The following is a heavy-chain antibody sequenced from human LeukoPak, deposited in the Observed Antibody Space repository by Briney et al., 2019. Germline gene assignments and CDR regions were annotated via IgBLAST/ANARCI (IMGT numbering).Heavy chain of an antibody. CDR1: GGSFSGYY. J-gene: IGHJ4*02. V-gene: IGHV4-34*01. CDR3: ARLDSNSAWDY. Sequence: SETLSLSCAVYGGSFSGYYWSWIRQPAGKGLEWIGEINHSGSTNYNPSLKSRVTISVDTSKNQFSLKLSSVTAADTAVYYCARLDSNSAWDYWGQGTLVTVSS. CDR2: INHSGST. D-gene: IGHD1-26*01.